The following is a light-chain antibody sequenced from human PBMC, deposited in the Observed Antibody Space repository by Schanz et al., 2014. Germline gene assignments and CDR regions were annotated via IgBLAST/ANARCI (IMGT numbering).Light chain of an antibody. CDR1: QSIGTW. CDR3: QHYDRYSGT. V-gene: IGKV1-5*01. CDR2: DAS. J-gene: IGKJ1*01. Sequence: DIQMTQSPSTLSASLGDRVTITCRASQSIGTWLAWYQQKPGKAPKLLIYDASSLDRGVPSRFSGSGSGTEFTLTISSLQPDDSATYYCQHYDRYSGTFGQGTKVEFK.